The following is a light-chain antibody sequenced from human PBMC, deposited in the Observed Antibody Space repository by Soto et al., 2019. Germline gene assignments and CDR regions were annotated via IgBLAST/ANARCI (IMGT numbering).Light chain of an antibody. CDR3: QEYRNDYGT. J-gene: IGKJ1*01. CDR2: KAS. V-gene: IGKV1-5*03. Sequence: DIQMTQSPATLAASVGDRVSITCRASQSIDTWLAWYQQKAGKAPNLLIYKASRLESGVPSRFSGSGSGTEFTLTISSVQPEDFGSYYCQEYRNDYGTFGQGTKVEMK. CDR1: QSIDTW.